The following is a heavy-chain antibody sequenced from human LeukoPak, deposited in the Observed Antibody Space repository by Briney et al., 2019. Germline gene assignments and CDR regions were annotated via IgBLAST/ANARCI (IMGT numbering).Heavy chain of an antibody. CDR2: ISGSGGST. D-gene: IGHD6-13*01. CDR1: GFTFSSYA. Sequence: GGSLRPSCAASGFTFSSYAMSWVRQAPGKGLEWVSDISGSGGSTYYADSVKGRFTISRDNSKTTLYLQMNRLRAENRAVYYCAKDSFLGRQQLVLFDYWGQGTLVTVSS. CDR3: AKDSFLGRQQLVLFDY. J-gene: IGHJ4*01. V-gene: IGHV3-23*01.